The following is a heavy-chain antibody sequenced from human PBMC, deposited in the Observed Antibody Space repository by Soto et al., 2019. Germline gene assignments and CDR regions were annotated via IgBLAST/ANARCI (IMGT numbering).Heavy chain of an antibody. V-gene: IGHV3-21*01. CDR2: ISSSSSYI. D-gene: IGHD3-10*01. CDR3: ARADGSGSSLYYGMDV. Sequence: GGSLRLSCAASGFTFSSYWMHWVRQTPEKGLEWVSSISSSSSYIYYADSVKGRFTISRDNAKNSLYLQMNSLRAEDTAVYYCARADGSGSSLYYGMDVWGQGTTVTVSS. CDR1: GFTFSSYW. J-gene: IGHJ6*02.